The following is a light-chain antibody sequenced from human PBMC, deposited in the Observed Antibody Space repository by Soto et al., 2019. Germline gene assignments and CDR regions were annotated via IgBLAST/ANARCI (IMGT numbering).Light chain of an antibody. Sequence: QSALTQPPSLSGTPGQRVTISCSGSTSNIAGNTVHWYQHLPETAPKLLIYIDDQRPSGVPDRFSGSKSGTSASLAISGLQSEDEADYYCATWDDSLNASVFGRGTQLTVL. J-gene: IGLJ7*01. CDR3: ATWDDSLNASV. CDR1: TSNIAGNT. CDR2: IDD. V-gene: IGLV1-44*01.